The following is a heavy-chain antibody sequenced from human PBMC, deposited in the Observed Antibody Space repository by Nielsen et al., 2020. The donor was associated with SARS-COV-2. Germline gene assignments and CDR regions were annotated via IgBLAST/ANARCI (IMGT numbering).Heavy chain of an antibody. Sequence: SETLSLTCTVSGGSISSGGYYWSWIRHHPGKGLEWIGYIYFSGRTCYNPSLKSRVTISVDTSKNQFSLSLRSVTAADTAVYYCARESSGYDHYNYGMDVCGQGTTVTVSS. CDR2: IYFSGRT. V-gene: IGHV4-31*03. D-gene: IGHD5-12*01. J-gene: IGHJ6*02. CDR1: GGSISSGGYY. CDR3: ARESSGYDHYNYGMDV.